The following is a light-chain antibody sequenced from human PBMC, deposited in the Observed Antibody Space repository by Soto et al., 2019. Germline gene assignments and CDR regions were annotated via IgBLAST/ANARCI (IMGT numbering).Light chain of an antibody. CDR2: GAS. CDR3: QQYGSSPLT. J-gene: IGKJ4*01. V-gene: IGKV3-20*01. CDR1: QSVSSSY. Sequence: EIVLPQCPRTLSLSPGERATLSCRASQSVSSSYLAWYQQKPGQAPRLLIYGASSRATGIPDRFSGSGSGTDFTLTISRLEPEDFAVYYCQQYGSSPLTFGGGTKVDIK.